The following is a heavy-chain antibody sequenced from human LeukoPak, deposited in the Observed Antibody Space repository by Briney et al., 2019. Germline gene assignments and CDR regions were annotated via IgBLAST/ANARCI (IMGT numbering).Heavy chain of an antibody. V-gene: IGHV1-2*02. CDR1: GYTFTGYY. CDR2: INPNSGGT. D-gene: IGHD1-26*01. CDR3: ARAPGYSGISYYFDY. Sequence: GASVKVSCKASGYTFTGYYMHWVRQAPGQGLEWKGWINPNSGGTNYAQKFQGRVTMTRDTSISTAYMELSRLRSDDTAVYYCARAPGYSGISYYFDYWGQGTLVTVSS. J-gene: IGHJ4*02.